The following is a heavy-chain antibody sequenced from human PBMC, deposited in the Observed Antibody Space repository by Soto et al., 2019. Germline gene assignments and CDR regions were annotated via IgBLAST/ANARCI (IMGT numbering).Heavy chain of an antibody. V-gene: IGHV1-46*01. CDR2: INPSGGST. CDR3: ARTYCSGGSCYPRYFDY. D-gene: IGHD2-15*01. J-gene: IGHJ4*02. Sequence: ASVKVSCKASGYTFTSYYMHWVRQAPGQGLEWIGIINPSGGSTSYAQKFQGRVTMTIDTSTSTAYMELRSLRSDDTAVYYCARTYCSGGSCYPRYFDYWGQGTLLTVSS. CDR1: GYTFTSYY.